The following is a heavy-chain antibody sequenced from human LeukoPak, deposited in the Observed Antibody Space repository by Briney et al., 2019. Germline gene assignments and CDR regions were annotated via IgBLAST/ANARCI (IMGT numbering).Heavy chain of an antibody. V-gene: IGHV5-51*01. D-gene: IGHD3-22*01. Sequence: GESLKISFKGSGYRFTSYWIGWVRPMPGKGREWMGIIYPGDSDTRYSPSFQGQVTISADKSISTAYLQWNSLKASDTSICYCARQPNYYDTRGYLSHAFDIWGQGTMVTVSS. J-gene: IGHJ3*02. CDR1: GYRFTSYW. CDR3: ARQPNYYDTRGYLSHAFDI. CDR2: IYPGDSDT.